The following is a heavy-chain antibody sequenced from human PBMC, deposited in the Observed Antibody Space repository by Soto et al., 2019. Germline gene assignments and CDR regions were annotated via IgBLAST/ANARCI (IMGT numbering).Heavy chain of an antibody. D-gene: IGHD5-18*01. J-gene: IGHJ4*02. Sequence: EVQLVESGGGLVQPGGSLKLSCAASGFTFSGSAMHWVRQASGKGLERVGRIRSKANSYATAYAASVKGRFTISRDDSKNTAYLQMNSLKTEDTAVYYCTRPPVGYSYGDNFDYWGQGTLVTVSS. CDR2: IRSKANSYAT. V-gene: IGHV3-73*02. CDR3: TRPPVGYSYGDNFDY. CDR1: GFTFSGSA.